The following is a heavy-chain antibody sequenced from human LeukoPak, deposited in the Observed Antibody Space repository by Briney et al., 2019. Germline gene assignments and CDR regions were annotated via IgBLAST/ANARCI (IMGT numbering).Heavy chain of an antibody. Sequence: GGSLRLSCAASGFTLSSYSMNWVRQAPGKGLEWVSSISSSSSYIYYADSVKGRFTISRDNSKNTLYLQMNSLRAEDTAVYYCARGYSRAFDIWGQGTMVTVSS. D-gene: IGHD2-21*01. CDR3: ARGYSRAFDI. J-gene: IGHJ3*02. CDR2: ISSSSSYI. CDR1: GFTLSSYS. V-gene: IGHV3-21*04.